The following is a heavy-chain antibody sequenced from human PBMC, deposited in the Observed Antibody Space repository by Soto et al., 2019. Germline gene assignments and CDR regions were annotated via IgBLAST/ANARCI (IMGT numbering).Heavy chain of an antibody. J-gene: IGHJ6*02. Sequence: EVQLVESGGGLVQPGGSLRLSCAASGFTFSSYWMSWVRQAPGKGLEWVANIKQDGSEKYYVDSVKGRFTISRDNAKNSLYLQMNSLRAEDTAVYYCARTYSSSSGNYYGMDVWGQGTTVTVSS. CDR2: IKQDGSEK. D-gene: IGHD6-6*01. CDR3: ARTYSSSSGNYYGMDV. V-gene: IGHV3-7*01. CDR1: GFTFSSYW.